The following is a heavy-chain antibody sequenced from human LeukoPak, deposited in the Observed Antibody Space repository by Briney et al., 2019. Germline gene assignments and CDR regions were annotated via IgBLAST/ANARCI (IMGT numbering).Heavy chain of an antibody. Sequence: GGSLRLSCAASGFTFSSYRMYWVRQAPGKGLVWVSRINSDGSSTTYADSVKGRFTISRDNAKNTLYLQMNSLRAEDTAVYYCARVANCTNGVCYPYFDYWGQGTLVSVSS. J-gene: IGHJ4*02. CDR3: ARVANCTNGVCYPYFDY. D-gene: IGHD2-8*01. CDR2: INSDGSST. V-gene: IGHV3-74*01. CDR1: GFTFSSYR.